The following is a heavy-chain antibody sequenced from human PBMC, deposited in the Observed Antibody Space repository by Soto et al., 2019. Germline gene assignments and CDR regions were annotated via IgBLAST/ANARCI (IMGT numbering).Heavy chain of an antibody. J-gene: IGHJ5*02. V-gene: IGHV4-34*01. D-gene: IGHD1-1*01. CDR1: GGSFSGYQ. CDR3: ARGWRFDP. CDR2: INHSGTT. Sequence: KPSETLSLTCVVYGGSFSGYQWNWIRQSPGQGLEWIGEINHSGTTKYNPSLESRINLSVDTSKKQFSLKMFSVTAAATAIYYCARGWRFDPWGQGTQVTVYS.